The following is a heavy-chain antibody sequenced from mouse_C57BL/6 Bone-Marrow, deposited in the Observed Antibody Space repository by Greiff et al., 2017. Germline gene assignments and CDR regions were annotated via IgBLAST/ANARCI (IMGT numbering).Heavy chain of an antibody. V-gene: IGHV2-2*01. Sequence: QVQLQQSGPGLVQPSQSLSITCTVSGFSLTSYGVHWVRQSPGKGLEWLGVIWSGGSTDYNAAFISRLSISKDNSKSQVFFKMNSLQADDTAIYYCARNGYYDYDGTPPWFAYWGQGTLVTVSA. D-gene: IGHD2-4*01. CDR3: ARNGYYDYDGTPPWFAY. CDR1: GFSLTSYG. CDR2: IWSGGST. J-gene: IGHJ3*01.